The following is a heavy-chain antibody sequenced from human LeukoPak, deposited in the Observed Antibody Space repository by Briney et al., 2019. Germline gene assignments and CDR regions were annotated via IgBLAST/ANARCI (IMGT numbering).Heavy chain of an antibody. D-gene: IGHD5-18*01. J-gene: IGHJ4*02. CDR3: ARVDTAMAGDY. Sequence: PSETLSLTCTVSGGSVSSGSYYWSWIRQPSGKGLEWIGYIYYSGSTNYNPSLKSRVTISVDTSKNQFSLKLSSVTAADTAVYYCARVDTAMAGDYWGQGTLVTVSS. CDR1: GGSVSSGSYY. CDR2: IYYSGST. V-gene: IGHV4-61*01.